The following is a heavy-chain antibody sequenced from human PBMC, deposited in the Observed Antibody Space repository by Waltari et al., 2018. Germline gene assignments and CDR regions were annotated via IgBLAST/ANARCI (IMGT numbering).Heavy chain of an antibody. CDR3: ARDGSGSPVNWFDP. D-gene: IGHD1-26*01. CDR1: GGSISSGSYY. CDR2: IYTSWST. V-gene: IGHV4-61*09. J-gene: IGHJ5*02. Sequence: QVQLQESGPGLVKPSQTLSLTCTVSGGSISSGSYYWSWIRQPAGKGLEWIGYIYTSWSTNYNPSLKSRVTISVDTSKNQFSLKLSSVTAADTAVYYCARDGSGSPVNWFDPWGQGTLVTVSS.